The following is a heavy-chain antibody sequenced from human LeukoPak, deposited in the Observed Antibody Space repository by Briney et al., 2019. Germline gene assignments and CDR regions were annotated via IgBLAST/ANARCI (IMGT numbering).Heavy chain of an antibody. J-gene: IGHJ4*02. D-gene: IGHD1-26*01. V-gene: IGHV1-8*02. Sequence: GASVKVSCKASGYTFTNYDINWVRQATGQGLEWMGWMNPNNGDTGYAQKFQDRVTMTRDTSTSTVYMELSSLRSEDTAVYYCARSWAALSGYFDYWGQGTLVTVSS. CDR3: ARSWAALSGYFDY. CDR2: MNPNNGDT. CDR1: GYTFTNYD.